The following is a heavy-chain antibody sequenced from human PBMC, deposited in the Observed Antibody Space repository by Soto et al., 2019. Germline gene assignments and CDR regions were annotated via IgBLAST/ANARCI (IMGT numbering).Heavy chain of an antibody. CDR1: GFTFSSYA. CDR2: ISYDGSNK. V-gene: IGHV3-30*14. D-gene: IGHD6-6*01. Sequence: QVQLVESGGGVVQPGRSLRLSCAASGFTFSSYAMHWVRQAPGKGLEWVAVISYDGSNKYYADSVKGRFTISRDNSQNTLYLQMNSLRAEDTAVYYCARPLPPKYSSSSAPNPYYYYGMDVWGQGTTVTVSS. J-gene: IGHJ6*02. CDR3: ARPLPPKYSSSSAPNPYYYYGMDV.